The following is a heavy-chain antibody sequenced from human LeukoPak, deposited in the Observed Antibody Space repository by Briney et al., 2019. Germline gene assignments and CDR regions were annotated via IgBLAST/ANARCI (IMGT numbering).Heavy chain of an antibody. Sequence: PGGSLRLSCAASGFTFSNHWMRWVRQAPGKGLMWVSRINRGGSRTDYADSVKGRFTISRDDAKNTLYLQLNSLRAEDTAVYFCAGGGSDTAMAHDYWGQGTLVTVSS. CDR1: GFTFSNHW. CDR3: AGGGSDTAMAHDY. J-gene: IGHJ4*02. V-gene: IGHV3-74*01. CDR2: INRGGSRT. D-gene: IGHD5-18*01.